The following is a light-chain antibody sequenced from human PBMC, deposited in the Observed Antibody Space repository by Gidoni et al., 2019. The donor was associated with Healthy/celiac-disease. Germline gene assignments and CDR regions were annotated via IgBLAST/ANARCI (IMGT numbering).Light chain of an antibody. Sequence: ESVLAQSPATLSLSPGERATLSCRASQSVSSYLAWYHQKPGQAPRLLIYDASNRATGIPARFSGSGSGTDFTLTISSLEPEDFAVYYCQQRSNWPPLTFGGGTKVEIK. V-gene: IGKV3-11*01. CDR2: DAS. CDR3: QQRSNWPPLT. J-gene: IGKJ4*01. CDR1: QSVSSY.